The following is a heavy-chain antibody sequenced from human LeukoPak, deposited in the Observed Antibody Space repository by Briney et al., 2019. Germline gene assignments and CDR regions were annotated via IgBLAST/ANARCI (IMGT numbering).Heavy chain of an antibody. CDR1: GGSISSSSYY. J-gene: IGHJ6*02. V-gene: IGHV4-39*01. D-gene: IGHD2-2*01. CDR2: IYYSGST. Sequence: SETLSRTCTVSGGSISSSSYYWGWIRQPPGKGLEWIGSIYYSGSTYYNPSLKSRVTISVDTSKNQFSLKLSSVTAADTAVYYCARTRFATSWPMDVWGQGTTVTVSS. CDR3: ARTRFATSWPMDV.